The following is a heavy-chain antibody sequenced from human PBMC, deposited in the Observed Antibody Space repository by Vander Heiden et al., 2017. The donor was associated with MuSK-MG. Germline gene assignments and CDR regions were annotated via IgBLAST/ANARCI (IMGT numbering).Heavy chain of an antibody. Sequence: QVQLVQSGAEVKKPGSSVKVSCKASGGTFNSYTISWVRQAPGQGLEWMGGIISILGTTNYAKKCQGRVTITADESTGTASMELSSLRSEETAIYYCARYIHRYRERSYYYYLDVWGKGTTVPVS. V-gene: IGHV1-69*16. J-gene: IGHJ6*03. D-gene: IGHD5-18*01. CDR2: IISILGTT. CDR3: ARYIHRYRERSYYYYLDV. CDR1: GGTFNSYT.